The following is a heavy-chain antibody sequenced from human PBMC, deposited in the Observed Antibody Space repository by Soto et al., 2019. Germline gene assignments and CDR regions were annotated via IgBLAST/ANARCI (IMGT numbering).Heavy chain of an antibody. Sequence: ASVKVSCKASGGTFSSYTISWVRQAPGQGLEWMGRIIPILGIANYAQKFQGRVTITADKSTSTAYMELSSLRSEDTAVYYCAREPNILWFGEQTNYYYYYGMDVWG. J-gene: IGHJ6*02. CDR1: GGTFSSYT. D-gene: IGHD3-10*01. CDR3: AREPNILWFGEQTNYYYYYGMDV. CDR2: IIPILGIA. V-gene: IGHV1-69*04.